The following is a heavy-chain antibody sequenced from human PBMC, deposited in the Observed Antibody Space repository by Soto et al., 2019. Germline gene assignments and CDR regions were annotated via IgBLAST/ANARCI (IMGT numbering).Heavy chain of an antibody. Sequence: ASVKFSCKASGYTFTSYYMHWVRQAPGQVLECMVIINPSGGITSXXXKFQGGVXXTRDTSTSTVXMELSXLRSEDTGVYYCARGGNIVATISGYWCQGTLVTVSS. CDR2: INPSGGIT. J-gene: IGHJ4*02. CDR1: GYTFTSYY. V-gene: IGHV1-46*03. D-gene: IGHD5-12*01. CDR3: ARGGNIVATISGY.